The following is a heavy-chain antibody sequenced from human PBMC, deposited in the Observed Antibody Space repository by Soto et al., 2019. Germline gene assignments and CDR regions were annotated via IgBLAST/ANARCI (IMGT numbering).Heavy chain of an antibody. CDR2: INPNSGGT. CDR3: ARDWVDTAIQGYYYYYYGMDV. D-gene: IGHD5-18*01. CDR1: GYTFTGYY. V-gene: IGHV1-2*02. J-gene: IGHJ6*02. Sequence: ASVKVSCKASGYTFTGYYMHWVRQAPGQGLEWMGWINPNSGGTNHAQKFQGRVTMTRDTSISTAYMELSRLRSDDTAVYYCARDWVDTAIQGYYYYYYGMDVWGQGTTVTVSS.